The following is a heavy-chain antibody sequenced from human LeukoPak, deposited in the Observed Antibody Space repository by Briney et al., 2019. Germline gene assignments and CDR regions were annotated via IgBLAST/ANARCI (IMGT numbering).Heavy chain of an antibody. Sequence: SETLSLTCTVSGASITSYHWSWIRQPAGKGLEWIGRMFYSGNTDYNPSLKSRLTMSIDTSKNQFSLKLSSVTAADTAVYFCARELSLWFGERPNDAFDIWGQGTMVTVSS. CDR3: ARELSLWFGERPNDAFDI. J-gene: IGHJ3*02. CDR2: MFYSGNT. D-gene: IGHD3-10*01. CDR1: GASITSYH. V-gene: IGHV4-4*07.